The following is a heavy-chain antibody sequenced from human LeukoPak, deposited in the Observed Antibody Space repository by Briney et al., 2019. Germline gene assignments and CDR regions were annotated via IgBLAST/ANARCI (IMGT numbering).Heavy chain of an antibody. D-gene: IGHD2-15*01. J-gene: IGHJ5*02. CDR3: ARDPLDIVVVVAATLGRFSTLGWFDP. V-gene: IGHV1-2*02. CDR2: INPNSGGT. Sequence: VASVKVSCKASGYTLTDYFMDWVRQAPGHGLEWMGWINPNSGGTNYAQKFQGRVTMTRDTSISTAYMELSRLRSDDTAVYYCARDPLDIVVVVAATLGRFSTLGWFDPWGQGTLVTVSS. CDR1: GYTLTDYF.